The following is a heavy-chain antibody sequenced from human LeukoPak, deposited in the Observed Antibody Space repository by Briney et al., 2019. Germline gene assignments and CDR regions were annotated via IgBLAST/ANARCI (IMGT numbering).Heavy chain of an antibody. J-gene: IGHJ3*02. Sequence: GGSLRLSCAASGFTFSSYGMHWVRQAPGKGLEWVSSISSSSSYIYYADSVKGRFTISRDNAKNSLYLQMNSLRAEDTAVYYCARANRRVRAAFDIWGQGTMVTVSS. V-gene: IGHV3-21*01. CDR3: ARANRRVRAAFDI. CDR2: ISSSSSYI. CDR1: GFTFSSYG.